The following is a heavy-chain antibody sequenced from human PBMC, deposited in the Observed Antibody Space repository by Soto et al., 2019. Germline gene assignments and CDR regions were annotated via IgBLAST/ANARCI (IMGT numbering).Heavy chain of an antibody. V-gene: IGHV1-3*01. J-gene: IGHJ6*02. CDR1: GYTFTSYA. CDR2: INAGNGNT. Sequence: ASVKVSCKASGYTFTSYAMHWVRQAPGQRLEWMGWINAGNGNTKYSQKFQGRVTITRDTSASTAYMELSSLRSEDTAVYYCARVDEGCSGGSCYAIDDYYYGMDVWGQGTTVTVSS. D-gene: IGHD2-15*01. CDR3: ARVDEGCSGGSCYAIDDYYYGMDV.